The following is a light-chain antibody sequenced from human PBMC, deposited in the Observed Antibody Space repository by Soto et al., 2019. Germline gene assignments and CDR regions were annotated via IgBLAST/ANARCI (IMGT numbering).Light chain of an antibody. CDR1: QNINNY. Sequence: DIQMTQSPSSLSASVGDRVTITCRASQNINNYLNWYQQKPGKAPKLMTYAASTLQRGVPSRFSGSGSGTDFTLTISSLQPEDFATYYCQQSYSSPRTFGQGTKVDIK. V-gene: IGKV1-39*01. CDR2: AAS. J-gene: IGKJ1*01. CDR3: QQSYSSPRT.